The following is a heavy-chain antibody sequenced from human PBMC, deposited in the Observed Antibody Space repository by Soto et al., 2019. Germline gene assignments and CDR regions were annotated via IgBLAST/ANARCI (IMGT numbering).Heavy chain of an antibody. CDR1: GFTFSSYA. Sequence: GGSLRLSCAASGFTFSSYAMSWVRQAPGKGLEWVSVISGSGGTTYYPDSVKGRFTISRDNSNNTLYLQMNSLRAEDTAVYYCAKAPYNWNFVFFSWGQGTLVTVSS. J-gene: IGHJ5*02. D-gene: IGHD1-7*01. V-gene: IGHV3-23*01. CDR2: ISGSGGTT. CDR3: AKAPYNWNFVFFS.